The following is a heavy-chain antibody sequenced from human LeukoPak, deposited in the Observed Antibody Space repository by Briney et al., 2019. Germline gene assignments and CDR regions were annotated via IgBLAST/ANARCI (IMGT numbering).Heavy chain of an antibody. CDR2: IIESGEST. Sequence: GGSLRLSCAASGFTFKNYAMYWVRQAPGKGLEWVSAIIESGESTYYTDSVKGRFTISRDNSKNTLYLQMNSLRAEDTAVYYCAKLLYYYDSSQPYWGQGTLVTVSS. CDR1: GFTFKNYA. D-gene: IGHD3-22*01. V-gene: IGHV3-23*01. CDR3: AKLLYYYDSSQPY. J-gene: IGHJ4*02.